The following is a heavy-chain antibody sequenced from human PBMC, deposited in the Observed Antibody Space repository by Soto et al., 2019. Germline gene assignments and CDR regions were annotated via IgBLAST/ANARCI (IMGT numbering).Heavy chain of an antibody. D-gene: IGHD6-13*01. CDR1: GFTFSSYW. J-gene: IGHJ4*02. CDR3: AREQLQVVIPDY. Sequence: EVQLVESGGGLVQPGGSLRLSCAASGFTFSSYWMNWVRQAPGKGLEWVANIKQDGSEKYYVDSVKGRFTISRDNTKNSLYLQMNGLRAEDTAVYYCAREQLQVVIPDYWGQGTLVTVSS. CDR2: IKQDGSEK. V-gene: IGHV3-7*01.